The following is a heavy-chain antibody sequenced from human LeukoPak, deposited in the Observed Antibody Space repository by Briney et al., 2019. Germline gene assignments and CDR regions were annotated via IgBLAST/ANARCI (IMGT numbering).Heavy chain of an antibody. V-gene: IGHV3-30*02. D-gene: IGHD2-15*01. J-gene: IGHJ5*02. Sequence: GGSLRLSCSASGFTFSSYGMHWVRQAPGKGLEWVAFIRYDGSNKYYADSVKGRFTISRDNSKNTLYLQMNGLRAEDTAVYYCARDLEDCSGGSCYSWFDPWGQGTLVTVSS. CDR1: GFTFSSYG. CDR3: ARDLEDCSGGSCYSWFDP. CDR2: IRYDGSNK.